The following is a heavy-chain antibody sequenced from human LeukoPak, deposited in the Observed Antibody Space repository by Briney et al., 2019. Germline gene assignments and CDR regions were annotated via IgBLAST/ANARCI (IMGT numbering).Heavy chain of an antibody. CDR1: GFSFSDYY. D-gene: IGHD3-10*01. Sequence: GGSLRLSCAASGFSFSDYYMGWIRQAPGKGLEWVSYISRSGDTTYHADSVKGRFTISRDNAKNSLYLQMNSLRVEDTAVHYCVKEYFGKLDPWGQGALVTVSS. J-gene: IGHJ5*02. CDR2: ISRSGDTT. V-gene: IGHV3-11*04. CDR3: VKEYFGKLDP.